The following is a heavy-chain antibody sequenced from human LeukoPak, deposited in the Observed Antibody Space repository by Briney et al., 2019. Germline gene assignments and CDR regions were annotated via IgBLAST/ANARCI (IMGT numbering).Heavy chain of an antibody. V-gene: IGHV3-23*01. CDR2: ISGSGGST. J-gene: IGHJ4*02. CDR1: EFTFNTFT. Sequence: PGGSLRLSCTASEFTFNTFTMNWVRQAPGKGLEWVSAISGSGGSTYYADSVKGRFTISRDNSKNTQYLQMDSLRAEDTAVYYCAKQRAYYYGSGYDYWGQGTLVTVSS. D-gene: IGHD3-10*01. CDR3: AKQRAYYYGSGYDY.